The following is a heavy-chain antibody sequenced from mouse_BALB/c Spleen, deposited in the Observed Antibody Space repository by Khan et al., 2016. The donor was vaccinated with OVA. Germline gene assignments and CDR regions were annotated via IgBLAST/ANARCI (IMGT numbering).Heavy chain of an antibody. J-gene: IGHJ2*01. V-gene: IGHV1-5*01. CDR1: GYSFANYW. D-gene: IGHD2-4*01. CDR2: IYPGISDT. Sequence: VQLKESGTVLARPGTSVKMSCKASGYSFANYWMHWVKQRPGQVLEWVGTIYPGISDTRYNQKFQDKARLTAVTSASTAYMELSSLTSEDSAVDYCTRSYDSYYVDYWGQGTTLTVSS. CDR3: TRSYDSYYVDY.